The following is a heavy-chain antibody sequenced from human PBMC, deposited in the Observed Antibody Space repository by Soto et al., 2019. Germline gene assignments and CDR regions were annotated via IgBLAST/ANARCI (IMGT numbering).Heavy chain of an antibody. V-gene: IGHV4-30-2*01. J-gene: IGHJ5*02. D-gene: IGHD2-2*01. CDR1: GGSISTGGYS. CDR3: ASVPDR. Sequence: SETLSLTCAVSGGSISTGGYSWSWIRQPPGKGLEWIGYIYHSGSTYYNPSLKSRVTISVDRSKNQFSLKLSSVTAADTAVYYCASVPDRWGQGTLVTVAA. CDR2: IYHSGST.